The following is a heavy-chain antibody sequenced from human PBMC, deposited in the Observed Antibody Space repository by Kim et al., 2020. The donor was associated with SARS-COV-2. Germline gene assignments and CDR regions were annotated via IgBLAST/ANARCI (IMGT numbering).Heavy chain of an antibody. CDR3: ARDFGDIYYYYGMDV. J-gene: IGHJ6*02. V-gene: IGHV3-7*01. D-gene: IGHD3-10*01. Sequence: EYGKGRFTISRDNAKNSLYLQMNSQRADDTAVYYCARDFGDIYYYYGMDVWGQGTTVTVSS.